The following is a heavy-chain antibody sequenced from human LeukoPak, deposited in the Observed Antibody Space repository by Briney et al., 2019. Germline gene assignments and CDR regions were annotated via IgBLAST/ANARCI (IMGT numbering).Heavy chain of an antibody. J-gene: IGHJ5*02. CDR2: ISGSGGTT. D-gene: IGHD2-15*01. Sequence: PGGSLRLSCAASGFTFSSYAMSWVRQAPGKGLEWVSTISGSGGTTYYADSVKGRFTISRDNSKNTLYLQMNSLRAEDTAVYYCADIRGTAATGWFGPWGQGTLVTVSS. CDR1: GFTFSSYA. V-gene: IGHV3-23*01. CDR3: ADIRGTAATGWFGP.